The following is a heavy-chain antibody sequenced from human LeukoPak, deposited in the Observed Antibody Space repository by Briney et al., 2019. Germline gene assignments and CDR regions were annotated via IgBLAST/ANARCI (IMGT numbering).Heavy chain of an antibody. Sequence: ASVKVSCKASGYTFTGYYMHWVRQAPGQGLEWMGWINPNSGGTNYAQKFQGRVTMTRDTSISTAYMELSRLRSDDTAVYYCARPYCDSSGYSIFDYWGQGTLVTVSS. D-gene: IGHD3-22*01. J-gene: IGHJ4*02. CDR2: INPNSGGT. CDR1: GYTFTGYY. CDR3: ARPYCDSSGYSIFDY. V-gene: IGHV1-2*02.